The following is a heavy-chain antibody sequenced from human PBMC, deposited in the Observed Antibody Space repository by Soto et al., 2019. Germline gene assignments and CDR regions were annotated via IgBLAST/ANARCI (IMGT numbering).Heavy chain of an antibody. V-gene: IGHV3-53*01. Sequence: PGGSLRLSCAASGFTVSSNYMSWVRQAPGKGLEWVSVIYSGGRTYYADSVKGRFTISRDSSKNTVYLQMNSLRVEGTAVYYCGRGYSYDYYGMDVWGQGTTVTVSS. J-gene: IGHJ6*02. CDR1: GFTVSSNY. CDR2: IYSGGRT. D-gene: IGHD5-18*01. CDR3: GRGYSYDYYGMDV.